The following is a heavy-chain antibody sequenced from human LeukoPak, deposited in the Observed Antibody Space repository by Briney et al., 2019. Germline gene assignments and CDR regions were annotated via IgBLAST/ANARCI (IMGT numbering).Heavy chain of an antibody. J-gene: IGHJ4*02. V-gene: IGHV3-11*04. Sequence: PGGSLRLSCAASGFTFSDYYMSWIRQAPGKWLEWGSYIISSGSTIYYADSVKGRFTISRDNAKKSLYLQMNSLRAGDTAVYYCASYKRPTSPPPDYWGQGTLVTVSS. CDR2: IISSGSTI. CDR3: ASYKRPTSPPPDY. CDR1: GFTFSDYY. D-gene: IGHD5-24*01.